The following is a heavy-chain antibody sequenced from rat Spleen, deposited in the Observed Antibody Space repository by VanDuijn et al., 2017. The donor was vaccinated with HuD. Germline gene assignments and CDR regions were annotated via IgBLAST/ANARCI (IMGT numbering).Heavy chain of an antibody. J-gene: IGHJ1*01. D-gene: IGHD1-1*01. CDR1: GFTFSDYY. Sequence: EVQLVESGGGLVQPGRSLKLSCAASGFTFSDYYMAWVRQAPTKGLEWVATISYDGSNTYYRDSVKGRFTISRDNAKSTLYLQMDSLRSEDTATYYCAREDYYNGNWYFDFWGPGTMVTVSS. CDR2: ISYDGSNT. V-gene: IGHV5-7*01. CDR3: AREDYYNGNWYFDF.